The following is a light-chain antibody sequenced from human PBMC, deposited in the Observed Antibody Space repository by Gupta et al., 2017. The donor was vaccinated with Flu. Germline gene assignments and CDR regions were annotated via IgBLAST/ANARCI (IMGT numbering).Light chain of an antibody. CDR3: LQDYTYPYT. CDR2: GAS. Sequence: AIQMTQSPSSLSASVGDSVSIACQASQFIRNDLGWYQQKPGKAPKLLIYGASNLQSGVPSRFSGSGSGRDFTLTISSLQPEDFATYYCLQDYTYPYTFGQGTRLEIK. CDR1: QFIRND. V-gene: IGKV1-6*01. J-gene: IGKJ2*01.